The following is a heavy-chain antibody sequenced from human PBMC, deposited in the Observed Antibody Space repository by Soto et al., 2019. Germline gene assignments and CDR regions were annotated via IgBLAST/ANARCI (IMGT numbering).Heavy chain of an antibody. Sequence: ASVKVSCKASGYTFTSYGISWVRQAPGQGLEWMGWISAYNGNTNYAQKLQGRVTMTTDTSTSTAYMELRSLRSDDTAVYYCARLLSHSNYDFWSGYSTGRYYYYGMDVWGQGTTVTVSS. J-gene: IGHJ6*02. CDR1: GYTFTSYG. CDR3: ARLLSHSNYDFWSGYSTGRYYYYGMDV. D-gene: IGHD3-3*01. V-gene: IGHV1-18*01. CDR2: ISAYNGNT.